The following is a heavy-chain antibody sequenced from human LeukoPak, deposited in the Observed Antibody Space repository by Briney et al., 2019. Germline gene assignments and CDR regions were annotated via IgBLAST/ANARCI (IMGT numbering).Heavy chain of an antibody. D-gene: IGHD3-10*01. CDR3: AKDEERYYYGSGSRGFDY. J-gene: IGHJ4*02. V-gene: IGHV3-23*01. Sequence: GSGSSTYYADSVKGRFTISRDNSKNTLYLQMNSLRAEDTAVYYCAKDEERYYYGSGSRGFDYWGQGTLVTVSS. CDR2: GSGSST.